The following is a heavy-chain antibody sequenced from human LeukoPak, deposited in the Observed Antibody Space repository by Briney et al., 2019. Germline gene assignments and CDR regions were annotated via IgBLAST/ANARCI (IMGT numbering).Heavy chain of an antibody. CDR1: GFTFSSYG. CDR3: AKDSDFWSGFLLGAFDI. V-gene: IGHV3-30*02. Sequence: PGGSLRLSCAASGFTFSSYGMHWVRQAPGKGLEWVAFIRYDGSNKYYADSVKGRFTISRDNSKNTLYLQMNSLRAEDTAVYYCAKDSDFWSGFLLGAFDIWGQGTMVTVSS. D-gene: IGHD3-3*01. CDR2: IRYDGSNK. J-gene: IGHJ3*02.